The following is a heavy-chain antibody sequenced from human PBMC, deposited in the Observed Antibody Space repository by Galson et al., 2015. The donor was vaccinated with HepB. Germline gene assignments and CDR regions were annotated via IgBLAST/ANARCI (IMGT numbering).Heavy chain of an antibody. CDR2: IIPILGIA. V-gene: IGHV1-69*04. Sequence: SVKVSCKASGGTFSSYAISWVRQAPGQGLEWMGRIIPILGIANYAQKFQGRVTITADRSTSTAYMELSSLRSEDTAVYYCARDSHYCSSTSCYLWSDWFDPWGQGTLVTVSS. CDR1: GGTFSSYA. D-gene: IGHD2-2*01. CDR3: ARDSHYCSSTSCYLWSDWFDP. J-gene: IGHJ5*02.